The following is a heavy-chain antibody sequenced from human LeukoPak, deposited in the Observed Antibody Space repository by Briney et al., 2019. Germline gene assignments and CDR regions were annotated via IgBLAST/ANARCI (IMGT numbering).Heavy chain of an antibody. V-gene: IGHV4-30-4*01. D-gene: IGHD3-22*01. CDR1: GGSISSGDYY. CDR3: ARAPPAYYYDSSGYYYFDY. J-gene: IGHJ4*02. Sequence: SETLSLTCTVSGGSISSGDYYWSWIRQPPGKGLEWTGYIYYSGSTYYNPSLKSRVTISVDTSKNQFSLKLSSVTAADTAVYYCARAPPAYYYDSSGYYYFDYWGQGTLVTVSS. CDR2: IYYSGST.